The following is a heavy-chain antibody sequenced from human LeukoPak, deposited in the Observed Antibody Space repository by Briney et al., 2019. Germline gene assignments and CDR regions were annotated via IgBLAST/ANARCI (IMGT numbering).Heavy chain of an antibody. D-gene: IGHD5-12*01. Sequence: ASVKVSCKASGYTFTSYDINWVRQATGQGLEWVGWMNPNSGNTGYAQKFQGRVNMTRNTSISTAYMELSSLRSEDTAVYYCARMRRRGYDFDYWGQGPWSPSPQ. V-gene: IGHV1-8*01. CDR1: GYTFTSYD. CDR2: MNPNSGNT. J-gene: IGHJ4*02. CDR3: ARMRRRGYDFDY.